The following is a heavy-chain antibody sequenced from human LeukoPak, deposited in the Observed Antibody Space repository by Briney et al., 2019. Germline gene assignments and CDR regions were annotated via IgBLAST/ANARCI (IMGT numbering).Heavy chain of an antibody. CDR1: GYTLTELS. V-gene: IGHV1-24*01. Sequence: ASVKVSCKVSGYTLTELSMHWVRQAPGKGLEWMGGFDPEDGETIYAQKFQGRVTMTEDTSADTAYMELSSLRSEDTAVYYCATNGGCSYGLTFDYWGQGTLVTVSS. J-gene: IGHJ4*02. D-gene: IGHD5-18*01. CDR3: ATNGGCSYGLTFDY. CDR2: FDPEDGET.